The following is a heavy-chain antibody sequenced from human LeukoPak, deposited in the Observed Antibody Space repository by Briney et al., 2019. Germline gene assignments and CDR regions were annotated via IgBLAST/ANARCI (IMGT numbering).Heavy chain of an antibody. CDR1: GFTFSSYS. CDR3: ARVYSSGWYGAFDI. V-gene: IGHV3-21*01. CDR2: ISSSSRYI. Sequence: GGSLRLSCAASGFTFSSYSMNWVRQAPGKGLEWVSSISSSSRYIYYADSVKGRFTISRDNAKNSLYLQMISLRAEDTAVYFCARVYSSGWYGAFDIWGQGTMVTVSS. J-gene: IGHJ3*02. D-gene: IGHD6-19*01.